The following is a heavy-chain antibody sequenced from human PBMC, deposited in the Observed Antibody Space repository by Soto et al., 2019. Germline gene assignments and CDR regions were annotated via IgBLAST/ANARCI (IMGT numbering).Heavy chain of an antibody. V-gene: IGHV4-30-4*01. Sequence: SETLSLTCTVSGGSISSGDYYWSRIRQPPGKGLEWIGYIYYSGSTYYNPSLKSRVTISVDTSKNQFSLKLSSVTAADTAVYYCARARLGYSLWFDPWGQGTLVTVSS. J-gene: IGHJ5*02. CDR1: GGSISSGDYY. CDR2: IYYSGST. CDR3: ARARLGYSLWFDP. D-gene: IGHD2-15*01.